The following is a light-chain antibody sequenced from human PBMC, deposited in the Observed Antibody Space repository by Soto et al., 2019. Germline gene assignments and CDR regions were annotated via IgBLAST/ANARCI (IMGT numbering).Light chain of an antibody. CDR3: QHYSQWLS. V-gene: IGKV3-15*01. CDR1: QSVSSN. J-gene: IGKJ4*01. Sequence: EIVMTQSPASLSVSPGERATLSCRASQSVSSNLAWYQQKPGQAPRLLIYGASTRATGIPARFSGSGSGTEFTLTISSLQSEDYAVYYCQHYSQWLSFGGGTKVEIK. CDR2: GAS.